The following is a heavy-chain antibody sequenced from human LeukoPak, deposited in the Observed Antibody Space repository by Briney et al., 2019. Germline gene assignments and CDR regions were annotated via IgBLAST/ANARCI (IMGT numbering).Heavy chain of an antibody. Sequence: SETLSLTCAVSGVSTSGYFWSWIRQPAGKGLEWIGRIIDTGTTDYSPSLRSRVTMSVDTSKNQFSLKLSSVTAADTAVYYCAREGYCSGGSCYGRYFDYWGQGTLVTVSS. CDR3: AREGYCSGGSCYGRYFDY. CDR1: GVSTSGYF. J-gene: IGHJ4*02. D-gene: IGHD2-15*01. CDR2: IIDTGTT. V-gene: IGHV4-4*07.